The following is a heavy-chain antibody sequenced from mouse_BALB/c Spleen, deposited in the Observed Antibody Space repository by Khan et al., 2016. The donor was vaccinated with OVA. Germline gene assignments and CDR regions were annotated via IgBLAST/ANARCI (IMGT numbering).Heavy chain of an antibody. CDR2: ISDLAYTI. CDR3: ARGGGTAPFAY. D-gene: IGHD1-2*01. J-gene: IGHJ3*01. Sequence: EVQLVESGGGLVQPGGSRKLSCAASGFTFSDYGMAWVRQAPGKGPEWVAFISDLAYTIYYGDAVTGRFTISRENAKNTLYLEMSILRSEDTAIYYCARGGGTAPFAYWGLGTLVTVSA. V-gene: IGHV5-15*02. CDR1: GFTFSDYG.